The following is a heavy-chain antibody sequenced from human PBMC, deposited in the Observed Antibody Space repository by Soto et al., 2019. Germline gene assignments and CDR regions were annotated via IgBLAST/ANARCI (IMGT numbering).Heavy chain of an antibody. CDR1: GGSISSYD. J-gene: IGHJ4*02. CDR3: ARHGSGSSFDY. D-gene: IGHD6-13*01. Sequence: SETLSVTCTVSGGSISSYDWSWIRQPTGKGLEWIGYIYYSGSTNYNPSLKSRVTISVDTSKNQFSLKLSSVTAADTAVYYCARHGSGSSFDYWGQGTLVTVSS. CDR2: IYYSGST. V-gene: IGHV4-59*08.